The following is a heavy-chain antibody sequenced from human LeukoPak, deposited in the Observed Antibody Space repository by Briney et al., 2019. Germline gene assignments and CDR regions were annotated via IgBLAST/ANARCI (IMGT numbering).Heavy chain of an antibody. J-gene: IGHJ4*02. Sequence: PSETLSLTCTVSGGSISSYYWSWIRQPPGKGLEWIGYIYYSGSTNYNPSLKSRVTISVDTSKNQFSLKLSSVTAADTAVYYCASVVPGYSYGFDYWGQGTLVTVSS. V-gene: IGHV4-59*01. CDR3: ASVVPGYSYGFDY. CDR1: GGSISSYY. D-gene: IGHD5-18*01. CDR2: IYYSGST.